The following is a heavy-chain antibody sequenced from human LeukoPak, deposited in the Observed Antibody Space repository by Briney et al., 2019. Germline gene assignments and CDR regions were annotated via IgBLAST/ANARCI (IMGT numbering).Heavy chain of an antibody. D-gene: IGHD3-10*01. V-gene: IGHV4-38-2*02. CDR3: AKDLNYYASGNLFDY. Sequence: PSETLSLTCTVSGYSISSGYYWGWIRQPPGKGLEWIGNIYHSGSTYYNPSLKSRVTISVDTSKNQFSLKLSSVTAADTAVYYCAKDLNYYASGNLFDYWGQGTLVTVSS. CDR2: IYHSGST. CDR1: GYSISSGYY. J-gene: IGHJ4*02.